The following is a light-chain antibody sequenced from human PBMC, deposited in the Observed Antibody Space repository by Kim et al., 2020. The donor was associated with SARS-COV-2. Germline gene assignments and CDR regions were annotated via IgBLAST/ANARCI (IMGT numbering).Light chain of an antibody. CDR2: DAS. CDR3: QQYNSYPLT. CDR1: QSISSW. J-gene: IGKJ1*01. V-gene: IGKV1-5*01. Sequence: DIQMTQSPSTLSASVGDRVTITCRASQSISSWLGWYQQKPGKAPKLLIYDASSLESGVPSRFSGSGSGTEFTLTISSLQPDDFATYYCQQYNSYPLTFGQGTKVDIK.